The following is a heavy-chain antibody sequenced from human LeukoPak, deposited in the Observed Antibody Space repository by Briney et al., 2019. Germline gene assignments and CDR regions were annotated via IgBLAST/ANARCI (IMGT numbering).Heavy chain of an antibody. Sequence: ASVKVSCKASGYTFTGYYMHGVRQAPGQGLEGMGWINPNSGGTNYAQKFQGRVTMTRDTSISTAYMELSRLRSDDTALYYCARNYGGYDGTDFWGQGTLVTVSS. CDR3: ARNYGGYDGTDF. D-gene: IGHD5-12*01. J-gene: IGHJ4*02. CDR2: INPNSGGT. V-gene: IGHV1-2*02. CDR1: GYTFTGYY.